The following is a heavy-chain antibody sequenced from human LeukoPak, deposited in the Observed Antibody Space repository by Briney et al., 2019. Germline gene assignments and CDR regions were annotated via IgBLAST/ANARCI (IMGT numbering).Heavy chain of an antibody. Sequence: GGSLRLSCAASGFTFSSNAIHWVRQAPGKGLEWVAEISYDGGNTYYADSVKGRFTISRDNSKNTLYLQMNSLRVEDTAVYYCARVPGDYWGQGTLVTVSS. CDR2: ISYDGGNT. V-gene: IGHV3-30-3*01. CDR3: ARVPGDY. CDR1: GFTFSSNA. J-gene: IGHJ4*02.